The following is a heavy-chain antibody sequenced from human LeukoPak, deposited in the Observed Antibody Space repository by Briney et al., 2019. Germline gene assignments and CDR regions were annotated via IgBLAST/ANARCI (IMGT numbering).Heavy chain of an antibody. CDR2: MSHSGTA. D-gene: IGHD3-10*01. CDR1: GGSISSYY. V-gene: IGHV4-59*01. CDR3: ARGLGYYNSESFYVWLDP. J-gene: IGHJ5*02. Sequence: SETLSLTCTVSGGSISSYYWSWIRQPPGKPLEWIGFMSHSGTANYNPSLKSRVIISVDTSKNQFSLALSSVAAADTAIYYCARGLGYYNSESFYVWLDPWGQGTLVTVSS.